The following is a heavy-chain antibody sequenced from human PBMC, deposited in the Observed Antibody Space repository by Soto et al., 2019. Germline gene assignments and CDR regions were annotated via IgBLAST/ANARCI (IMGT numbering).Heavy chain of an antibody. V-gene: IGHV4-39*01. CDR3: LSMVRGVKSSGCYYGMDV. J-gene: IGHJ6*02. CDR1: GGSISSSSYY. CDR2: IYYSGST. D-gene: IGHD3-10*01. Sequence: SETLSLTCTVSGGSISSSSYYWGWIRQPPGKGLEWIGSIYYSGSTYYNPSLKSRVTISVDTSKNQFSLKLSSVTAADTAVYYCLSMVRGVKSSGCYYGMDVWGQGTTVTVSS.